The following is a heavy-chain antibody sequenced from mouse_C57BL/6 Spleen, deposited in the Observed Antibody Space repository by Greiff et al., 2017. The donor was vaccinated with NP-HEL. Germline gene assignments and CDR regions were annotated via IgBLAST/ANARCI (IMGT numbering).Heavy chain of an antibody. V-gene: IGHV1-59*01. D-gene: IGHD1-1*01. CDR2: IDPSDSYT. CDR1: GYTFTSYW. CDR3: ARDYYGSSFAY. J-gene: IGHJ3*01. Sequence: QVQLQQPGAELVRPGTSVKLSCKASGYTFTSYWMHWVKQRPGQGLEWIGVIDPSDSYTNYNQKFKGKATLTVDTSSSTAYMQLSSLTSEDSAVYYCARDYYGSSFAYWGQGTLVTVSA.